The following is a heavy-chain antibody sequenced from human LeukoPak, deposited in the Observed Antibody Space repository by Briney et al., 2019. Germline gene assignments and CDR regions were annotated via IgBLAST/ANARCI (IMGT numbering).Heavy chain of an antibody. CDR3: ARDSVYQLLPADFDY. CDR2: ISSSSSYI. J-gene: IGHJ4*02. Sequence: GGSLRLSSAASGFTFSSYSMNWVRQAPGKGLEWVSSISSSSSYIYYADSVKGRFTISRDNAKNSLYLQMNSLRAEDTAVYYCARDSVYQLLPADFDYWGQGTLVTVSS. V-gene: IGHV3-21*01. D-gene: IGHD2-2*01. CDR1: GFTFSSYS.